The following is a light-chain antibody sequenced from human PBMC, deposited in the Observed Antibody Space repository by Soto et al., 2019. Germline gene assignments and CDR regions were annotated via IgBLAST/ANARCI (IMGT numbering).Light chain of an antibody. CDR2: EVS. CDR3: SSYTSSSTHVV. Sequence: QSALTQPPSVSGSPGQSVTISCTGTSSDVGSYNRVSWYQQPPGTAPKLMIYEVSNRPSGVPDRFSGSKSGNTASLTISGLQAEDDADYYCSSYTSSSTHVVFGGGTQLTVL. CDR1: SSDVGSYNR. V-gene: IGLV2-18*02. J-gene: IGLJ2*01.